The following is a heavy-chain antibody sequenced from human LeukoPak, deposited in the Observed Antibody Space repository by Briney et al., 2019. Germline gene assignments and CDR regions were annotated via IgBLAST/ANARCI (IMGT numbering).Heavy chain of an antibody. V-gene: IGHV3-23*01. CDR1: GFTFNNYA. CDR2: INGGSGNS. J-gene: IGHJ4*02. Sequence: GGSLRLSCAASGFTFNNYAMTWVRQAPGKGLEWVSVINGGSGNSYYADSVKGRFTVSRDNSKNTLYLQMNSLRDEDTAVYYCAKGQGYNYGDSIDYWGQGTVVTLSS. CDR3: AKGQGYNYGDSIDY. D-gene: IGHD5-18*01.